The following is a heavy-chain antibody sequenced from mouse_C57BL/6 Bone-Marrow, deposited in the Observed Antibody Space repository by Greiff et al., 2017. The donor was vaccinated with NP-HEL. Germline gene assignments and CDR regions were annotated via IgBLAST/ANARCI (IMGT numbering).Heavy chain of an antibody. CDR3: ALIEGDTTVVNFDY. V-gene: IGHV8-8*01. J-gene: IGHJ2*01. CDR1: GFSLRTFGMG. D-gene: IGHD1-1*01. CDR2: TWWDDDK. Sequence: QVTLKVSGPGILQPSQTLSLTCSFSGFSLRTFGMGVGWIRQPSGKGLEWLAHTWWDDDKYYNPALKSRLTNSTDTTKNQVFLKISKVYTADTSTYYCALIEGDTTVVNFDYWGQGTTLPVSS.